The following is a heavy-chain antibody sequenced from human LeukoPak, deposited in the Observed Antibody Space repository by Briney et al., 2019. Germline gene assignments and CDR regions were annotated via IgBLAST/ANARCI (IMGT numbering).Heavy chain of an antibody. D-gene: IGHD3-22*01. CDR2: IYYSGST. V-gene: IGHV4-39*01. CDR3: ARHGYYDSSGYYGDAFDI. CDR1: GGSISSSSYY. Sequence: SETLSLTCTVSGGSISSSSYYWGWIRQPPGKGLESIGSIYYSGSTYYNPSLKSRVTISVDTSKNQFSLKLSSVTAADTAVYYCARHGYYDSSGYYGDAFDIWGQGTMVTVSS. J-gene: IGHJ3*02.